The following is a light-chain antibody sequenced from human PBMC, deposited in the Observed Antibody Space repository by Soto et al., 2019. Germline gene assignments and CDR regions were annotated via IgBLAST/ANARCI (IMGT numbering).Light chain of an antibody. J-gene: IGKJ1*01. CDR2: KAS. Sequence: DIQMTQSPSTLSGSLGDRVTITCRAGQSVSVWLAWYQQKAGKAPNLLIYKASRLESGVPSRFSGSGSETEFTLTISSLQSEDFAVYYCQHYNNWPPWTFGQGTKVDI. V-gene: IGKV1-5*03. CDR1: QSVSVW. CDR3: QHYNNWPPWT.